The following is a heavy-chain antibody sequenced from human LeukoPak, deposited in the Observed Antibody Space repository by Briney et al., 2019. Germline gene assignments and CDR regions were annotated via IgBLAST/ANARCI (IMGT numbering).Heavy chain of an antibody. CDR1: GGSISSSNW. D-gene: IGHD3-16*01. J-gene: IGHJ4*02. CDR2: IYHSGST. CDR3: ARVKARATMGVYFDY. Sequence: SGTGSLTCAVSGGSISSSNWWSWVRQPPGKGLEWIGEIYHSGSTNYNPSLKSRVTISVDKAKNQFSLKLSSVTAADTAVYYCARVKARATMGVYFDYWGQGTLVTVSS. V-gene: IGHV4-4*02.